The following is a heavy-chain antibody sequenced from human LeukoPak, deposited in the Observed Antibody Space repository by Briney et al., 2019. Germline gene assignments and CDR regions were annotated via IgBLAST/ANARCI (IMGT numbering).Heavy chain of an antibody. Sequence: SETLSLTCTFSGGSISSSSYYWGWIRQPPGKGLEWIGSIYYSGSTYYNPSLKSRVTISVDTSKNQFSLKLSSVTAADTAVYYCARRGYSGSYGDDYWGQGTLVTVSS. CDR3: ARRGYSGSYGDDY. CDR1: GGSISSSSYY. J-gene: IGHJ4*02. D-gene: IGHD1-26*01. CDR2: IYYSGST. V-gene: IGHV4-39*01.